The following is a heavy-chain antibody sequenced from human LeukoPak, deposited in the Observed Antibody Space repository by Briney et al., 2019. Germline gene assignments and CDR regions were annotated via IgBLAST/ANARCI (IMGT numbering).Heavy chain of an antibody. Sequence: PGGSLRLSCAASGFTFSSYGTHWVRQAPGKGRGGGAFIRNDGSNKYYADSVKGRFTISRDNSKNTLYLQMNSLRAEDTAVYYCAKRRGLELLYYYYMDVWGKGTTVTVSS. CDR1: GFTFSSYG. D-gene: IGHD1-7*01. J-gene: IGHJ6*03. CDR3: AKRRGLELLYYYYMDV. V-gene: IGHV3-30*02. CDR2: IRNDGSNK.